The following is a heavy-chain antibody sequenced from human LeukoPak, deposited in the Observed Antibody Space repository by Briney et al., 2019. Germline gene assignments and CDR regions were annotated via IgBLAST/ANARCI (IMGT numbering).Heavy chain of an antibody. CDR1: GYTFTSYY. D-gene: IGHD2-15*01. CDR2: XNPSGGTT. CDR3: ARAHCSGGACPNWFDP. J-gene: IGHJ5*02. Sequence: VSVKVSCKASGYTFTSYYMHWVRQAPGQGLEWXXXXNPSGGTTGYAQKFQGRVTMTRDTSTSTVYMELSSLRSDDTAVYYCARAHCSGGACPNWFDPWGQGTLVTVSS. V-gene: IGHV1-46*01.